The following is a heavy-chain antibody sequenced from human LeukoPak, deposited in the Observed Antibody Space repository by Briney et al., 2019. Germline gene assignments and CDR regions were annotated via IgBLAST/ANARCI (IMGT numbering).Heavy chain of an antibody. J-gene: IGHJ4*02. CDR1: GGSISSYY. V-gene: IGHV4-4*07. CDR2: IYTSGST. CDR3: ARGYRTYYDSSGYYDDFFDY. Sequence: SETLSLTCTVSGGSISSYYWSWIRQPAGKGLEWIGRIYTSGSTNYNPSLKSRVTMSVDTSKNQFSLKLSSVTAADTAVYYCARGYRTYYDSSGYYDDFFDYWGQGTLVTVSS. D-gene: IGHD3-22*01.